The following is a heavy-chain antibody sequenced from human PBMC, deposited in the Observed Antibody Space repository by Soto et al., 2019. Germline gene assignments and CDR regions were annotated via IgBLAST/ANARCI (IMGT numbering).Heavy chain of an antibody. CDR1: GYTFTNYG. CDR2: ISGYNGNT. Sequence: ASVKVSCKSSGYTFTNYGFSWVRQAPGQGLEWMGWISGYNGNTNYAERLQGRVTMTTDTSTSTAYMELKSLRYDDTAVYYCAREGQLGYWGQGTPVTVSS. D-gene: IGHD6-6*01. J-gene: IGHJ4*02. V-gene: IGHV1-18*01. CDR3: AREGQLGY.